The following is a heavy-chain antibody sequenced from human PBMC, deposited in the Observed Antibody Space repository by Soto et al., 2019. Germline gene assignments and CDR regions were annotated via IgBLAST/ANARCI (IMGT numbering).Heavy chain of an antibody. CDR2: IYSGGST. CDR1: GFTVSSNY. J-gene: IGHJ4*02. V-gene: IGHV3-53*01. Sequence: GGSLRLSCAASGFTVSSNYMSWVRQAPGKGLEWVSVIYSGGSTYYADSVRGRFTISRDSSKNTLSLQMNSLRAEDTAMYYCARQQHGTMYALDYWGQGTLVTVSS. CDR3: ARQQHGTMYALDY. D-gene: IGHD1-1*01.